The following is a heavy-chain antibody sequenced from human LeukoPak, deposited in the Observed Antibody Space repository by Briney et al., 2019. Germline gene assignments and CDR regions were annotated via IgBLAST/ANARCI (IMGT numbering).Heavy chain of an antibody. J-gene: IGHJ4*02. CDR1: GGTFSSYA. Sequence: ASVKVSCKASGGTFSSYAISWVRQAPGQGLEWMGGTIPIFGTANYVQKFQGRVTITADESTSTAYMELSSLRSEDTAVYYCARVRGFGGSYYFDYWGQGTLVTVSS. CDR2: TIPIFGTA. CDR3: ARVRGFGGSYYFDY. V-gene: IGHV1-69*13. D-gene: IGHD1-26*01.